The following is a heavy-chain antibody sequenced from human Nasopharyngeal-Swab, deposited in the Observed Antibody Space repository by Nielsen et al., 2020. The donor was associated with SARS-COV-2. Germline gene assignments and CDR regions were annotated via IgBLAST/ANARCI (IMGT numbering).Heavy chain of an antibody. CDR2: IKSKTDGGTT. V-gene: IGHV3-15*01. Sequence: GESLQISCAASGFTFSNAWMSWVRQAPGKGLEWAGRIKSKTDGGTTDYAAPVKGRFTISRDDSKNTLYLQMNSLKTEDTAVYYCTTDLGVLPAAMRRYYYYGMDVWGQGTTVTVSS. CDR3: TTDLGVLPAAMRRYYYYGMDV. D-gene: IGHD2-2*01. CDR1: GFTFSNAW. J-gene: IGHJ6*02.